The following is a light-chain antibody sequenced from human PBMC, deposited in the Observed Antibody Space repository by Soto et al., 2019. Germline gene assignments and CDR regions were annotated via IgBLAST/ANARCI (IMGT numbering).Light chain of an antibody. CDR3: QQYNNWTPYT. CDR2: GAS. V-gene: IGKV3-15*01. Sequence: EIVMTQSPATLSVSPGERATLSCRASQGVSINLAWYQQKPGQAPRLLIYGASTRSTGIPARFSGSGSGTDFTLTISSLQSKYFAVYYCQQYNNWTPYTFGPGTNVDIK. CDR1: QGVSIN. J-gene: IGKJ3*01.